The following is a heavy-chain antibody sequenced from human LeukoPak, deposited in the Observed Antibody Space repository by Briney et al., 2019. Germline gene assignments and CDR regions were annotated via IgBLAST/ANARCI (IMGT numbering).Heavy chain of an antibody. CDR1: GYSISSGYY. J-gene: IGHJ4*02. D-gene: IGHD1-26*01. CDR2: IYHSGST. CDR3: ARAPPGRWELY. V-gene: IGHV4-38-2*01. Sequence: SETLSLTCAVSGYSISSGYYWGWIRQPPGKGLEWIGSIYHSGSTYYNPSLKSRVTISVDTSKNQFSLKLSSVTAADTAVYYCARAPPGRWELYWGQGTLVTVSS.